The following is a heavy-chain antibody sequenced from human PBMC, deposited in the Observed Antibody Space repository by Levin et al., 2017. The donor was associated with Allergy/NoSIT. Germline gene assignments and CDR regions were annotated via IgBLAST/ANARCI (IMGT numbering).Heavy chain of an antibody. CDR1: GDSVSSNSAA. D-gene: IGHD2-2*01. CDR3: ARTQYCSGTSCYPAYGMDV. CDR2: TYYRSKWYN. V-gene: IGHV6-1*01. J-gene: IGHJ6*02. Sequence: SETLSLTCAISGDSVSSNSAAWNWIRQSPSRGLEWLGRTYYRSKWYNGYAVSVKSRITINPDTSKNQFSLQLNSVTPEDTAVYYCARTQYCSGTSCYPAYGMDVWGQGTTVTVSS.